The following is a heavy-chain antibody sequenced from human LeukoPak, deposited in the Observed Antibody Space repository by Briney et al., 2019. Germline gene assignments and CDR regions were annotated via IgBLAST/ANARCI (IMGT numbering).Heavy chain of an antibody. CDR2: MNPNSGNT. J-gene: IGHJ4*02. CDR1: GYTFTSYD. V-gene: IGHV1-8*01. CDR3: ARGSPSIVADY. D-gene: IGHD5-12*01. Sequence: ASVKVSCKASGYTFTSYDINWVRRPTGQGLEWMGWMNPNSGNTGYAHKFQGRVTMTRNTSISTAYMELSSLRSEDTAVYYCARGSPSIVADYWGQGTLVTVSS.